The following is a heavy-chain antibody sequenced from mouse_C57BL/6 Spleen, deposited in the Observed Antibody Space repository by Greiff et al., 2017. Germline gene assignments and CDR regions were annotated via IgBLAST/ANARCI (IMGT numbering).Heavy chain of an antibody. CDR3: ARPLYCSNLHYYAMGY. Sequence: QVQLQQPGTELVKPGASVKLSCKASGYTFTSYWMHWVKQRPGQGLEWIGNINPSNGGTNYNEKFKSKATLTVDKSSSTAYMQLSSLTSEDSAVYYCARPLYCSNLHYYAMGYWGQGTSVTVSS. CDR1: GYTFTSYW. D-gene: IGHD2-5*01. CDR2: INPSNGGT. V-gene: IGHV1-53*01. J-gene: IGHJ4*01.